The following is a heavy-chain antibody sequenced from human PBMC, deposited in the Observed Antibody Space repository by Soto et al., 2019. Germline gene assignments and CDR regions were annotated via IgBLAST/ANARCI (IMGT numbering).Heavy chain of an antibody. CDR2: ISYDGSNK. J-gene: IGHJ3*02. Sequence: GGSLRLSCAASGFTFSSYGMHWVRQAPGKGLEWVAVISYDGSNKYYADSVKGRFTISRDNSKNTLYLQMNSLRAEDTAVYYCAKRGPSDAFDIWGQGTMVTVSS. V-gene: IGHV3-30*18. CDR1: GFTFSSYG. CDR3: AKRGPSDAFDI.